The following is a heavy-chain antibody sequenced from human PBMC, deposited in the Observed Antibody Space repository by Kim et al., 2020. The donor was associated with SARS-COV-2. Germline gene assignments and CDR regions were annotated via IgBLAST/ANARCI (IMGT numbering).Heavy chain of an antibody. CDR3: ARGVEKMYYYGSGSQAFDY. Sequence: GGSLRLSCAASGFTFSSYWMSWVRQAPGKGLEWVANIKQDGSEKYYVDSVKGRFTISRDNAKNSLYLQMNSLRAEDTAVYYCARGVEKMYYYGSGSQAFDYWGQGTLVTVSS. V-gene: IGHV3-7*05. D-gene: IGHD3-10*01. CDR2: IKQDGSEK. CDR1: GFTFSSYW. J-gene: IGHJ4*02.